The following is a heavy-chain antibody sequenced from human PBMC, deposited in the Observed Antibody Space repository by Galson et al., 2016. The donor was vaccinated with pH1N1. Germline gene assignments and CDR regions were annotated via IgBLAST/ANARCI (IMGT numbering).Heavy chain of an antibody. Sequence: SLRLSCATSGFTSGTYYMAWVRQAPGKGLEWVANINQDGSGKSYVDSVKGRFTISRDNAKNSLFLQVNNLRVEDTAVYYCARDSGGNLDYWGQGILVTVSS. CDR2: INQDGSGK. J-gene: IGHJ4*02. CDR3: ARDSGGNLDY. D-gene: IGHD2-8*02. CDR1: GFTSGTYY. V-gene: IGHV3-7*01.